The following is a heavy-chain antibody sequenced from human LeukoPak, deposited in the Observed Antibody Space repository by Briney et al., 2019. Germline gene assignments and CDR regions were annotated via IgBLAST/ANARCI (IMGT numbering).Heavy chain of an antibody. CDR1: GGSISSSSYF. D-gene: IGHD5-12*01. CDR3: AKDGLATIEYYYYYYMDV. V-gene: IGHV3-23*01. Sequence: ETLSLTCTVSGGSISSSSYFWGWVRQAPGKGLEWVSAISGSGGSTYYADSVKGRFTISRDNSKNTLYLQMNSLRAEDTAVCYCAKDGLATIEYYYYYYMDVWGKGTTVTVSS. J-gene: IGHJ6*03. CDR2: ISGSGGST.